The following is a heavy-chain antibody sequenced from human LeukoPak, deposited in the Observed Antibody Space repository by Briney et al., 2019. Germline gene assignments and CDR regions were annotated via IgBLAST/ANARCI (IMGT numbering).Heavy chain of an antibody. CDR1: GYSFTTYW. D-gene: IGHD2-15*01. V-gene: IGHV5-51*01. J-gene: IGHJ4*02. CDR3: ARRGYCSGGSCYSGDY. CDR2: IYPGDSDT. Sequence: GESLKIPCKGSGYSFTTYWIGWVRQMPGKGLEWMGIIYPGDSDTRYSPSFQGHVSISADKSISTAYLQWSSLKASDTAMYYCARRGYCSGGSCYSGDYWGQGTLVTVSS.